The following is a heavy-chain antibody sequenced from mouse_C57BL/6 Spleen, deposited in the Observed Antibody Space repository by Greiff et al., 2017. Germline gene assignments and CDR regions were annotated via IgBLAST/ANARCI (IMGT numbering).Heavy chain of an antibody. Sequence: QVQLQQSGAELVKPGASVKLSCKASGYTFTSYWMQWVRQRPGQGLAWIGEIDTSDSYPNYTQKFKGKATLTVDKSSCTAYMQLSSLTSEDSAVYYCARRGYYGSSYYLNYGGQGTTLTVSS. CDR2: IDTSDSYP. D-gene: IGHD1-1*01. V-gene: IGHV1-50*01. J-gene: IGHJ2*01. CDR3: ARRGYYGSSYYLNY. CDR1: GYTFTSYW.